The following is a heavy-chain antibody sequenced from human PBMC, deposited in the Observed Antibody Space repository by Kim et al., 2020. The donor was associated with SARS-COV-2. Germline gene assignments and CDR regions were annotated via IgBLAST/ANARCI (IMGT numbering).Heavy chain of an antibody. V-gene: IGHV3-49*03. CDR1: GLNFGDYA. CDR2: IRSKRYGETT. D-gene: IGHD3-22*01. CDR3: TSGPYYYDSSAYYHDY. J-gene: IGHJ4*02. Sequence: GGSLRLSCTTSGLNFGDYAMSWFRQAPGKGLEWVAFIRSKRYGETTEYAASVKGRFTISRDDSKSIAYLQMNSLKTEDTAVYYCTSGPYYYDSSAYYHDYWRQGNLVPVSS.